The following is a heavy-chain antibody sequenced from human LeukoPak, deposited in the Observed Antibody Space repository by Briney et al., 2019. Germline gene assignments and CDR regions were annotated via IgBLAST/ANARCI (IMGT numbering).Heavy chain of an antibody. CDR2: IYYSGST. CDR1: GGSISSYY. CDR3: ARGKEGAGNRFDP. Sequence: SETLSLTCTVSGGSISSYYWSWIRQPPGKGLEWIGYIYYSGSTNYNPSLKSRVTISVDTSKNQFSLKLSSVTAADTAVYYCARGKEGAGNRFDPWGQGTLVTVSS. J-gene: IGHJ5*02. V-gene: IGHV4-59*01. D-gene: IGHD6-19*01.